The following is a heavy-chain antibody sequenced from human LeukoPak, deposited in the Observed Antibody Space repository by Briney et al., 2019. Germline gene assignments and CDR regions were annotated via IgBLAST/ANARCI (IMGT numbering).Heavy chain of an antibody. V-gene: IGHV1-2*02. CDR2: INPNSGGT. CDR1: GYTFTGYY. D-gene: IGHD6-19*01. CDR3: ARMVPAVAGTLIKAVWYYFDY. J-gene: IGHJ4*02. Sequence: GASVKVSCKASGYTFTGYYMHWVRQAPGQGLEWMGWINPNSGGTNYAQKFQGRVTMTRDTSISTAYMELSRLRSDDTAVYYCARMVPAVAGTLIKAVWYYFDYWGQGTLVTVSS.